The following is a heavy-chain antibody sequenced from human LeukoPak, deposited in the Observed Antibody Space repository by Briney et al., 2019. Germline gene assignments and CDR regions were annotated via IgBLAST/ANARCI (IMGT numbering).Heavy chain of an antibody. CDR2: IYPGDSDT. CDR3: ARPIVYDSSGYYPGAFDI. V-gene: IGHV5-51*01. D-gene: IGHD3-22*01. CDR1: GYSFTNYW. Sequence: GESLKISCKGSGYSFTNYWIGWVRQMPGKGLECVGIIYPGDSDTRYSPSFQGQVTISADKSISTAYLQWSSLKASDTAVYYCARPIVYDSSGYYPGAFDIWGQGTMVTVSS. J-gene: IGHJ3*02.